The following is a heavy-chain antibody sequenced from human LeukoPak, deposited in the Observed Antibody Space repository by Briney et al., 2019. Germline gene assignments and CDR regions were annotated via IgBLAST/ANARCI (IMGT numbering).Heavy chain of an antibody. V-gene: IGHV1-2*02. CDR2: INPNSGCT. D-gene: IGHD3-9*01. Sequence: ASVKVSCKASGYTFTGYYMHWVRQAPGQGLEWMGWINPNSGCTNYAQKFQGRVTMTRDTSISTAYMELSRLRSDDTAVYYCARASDYDILTGYYQGPFDYWGQGTLVTVSS. J-gene: IGHJ4*02. CDR1: GYTFTGYY. CDR3: ARASDYDILTGYYQGPFDY.